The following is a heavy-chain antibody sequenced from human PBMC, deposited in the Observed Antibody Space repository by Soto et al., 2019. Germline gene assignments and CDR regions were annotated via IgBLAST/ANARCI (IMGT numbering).Heavy chain of an antibody. D-gene: IGHD3-3*01. J-gene: IGHJ6*02. Sequence: PGGSLRLSCAASTFTFSNYAMNWVRQAPGKGLDWVSVIDSRGGGTKYADSVKGRFITSRDNSKNMLYLQMNSLRDEDTGVYYCEKVWGQIFGAVRVAGMDAWGQGTTVTVSS. V-gene: IGHV3-23*01. CDR2: IDSRGGGT. CDR3: EKVWGQIFGAVRVAGMDA. CDR1: TFTFSNYA.